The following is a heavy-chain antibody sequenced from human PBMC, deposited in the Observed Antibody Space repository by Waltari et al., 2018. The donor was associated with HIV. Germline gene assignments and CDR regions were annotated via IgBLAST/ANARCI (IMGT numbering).Heavy chain of an antibody. D-gene: IGHD2-2*02. Sequence: QVQLQQWGAGLLKPSETLSLTCAVYGGSLSGYYWTWVRQPPGKGLEWLGEVTYSGNVKSNSSLNSRVNISMATSKNQFSLGLTSVTATDTSVYYCARVGLAVVPAAIYPGYGMDVWGQGTAVTVSS. V-gene: IGHV4-34*02. CDR2: VTYSGNV. J-gene: IGHJ6*02. CDR1: GGSLSGYY. CDR3: ARVGLAVVPAAIYPGYGMDV.